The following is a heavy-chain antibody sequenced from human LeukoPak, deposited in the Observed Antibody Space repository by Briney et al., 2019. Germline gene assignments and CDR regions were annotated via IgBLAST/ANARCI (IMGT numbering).Heavy chain of an antibody. J-gene: IGHJ5*02. V-gene: IGHV7-4-1*02. CDR2: INTNTGNP. CDR3: ARVRMYTSERFDP. Sequence: GASVKVSCKASGYTFTSYAMSWVRQAPGQGLEWMGYINTNTGNPTYAQGFTGRFVFSLDTSVSTAYLQISSLKAEDTAVYYCARVRMYTSERFDPWGQGTLVTVSS. D-gene: IGHD6-25*01. CDR1: GYTFTSYA.